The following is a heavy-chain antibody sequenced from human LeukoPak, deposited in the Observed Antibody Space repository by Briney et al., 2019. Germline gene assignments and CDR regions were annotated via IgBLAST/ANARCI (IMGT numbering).Heavy chain of an antibody. J-gene: IGHJ3*02. CDR3: ARALTDYSQLPSDAFDI. CDR2: MNPGSVNK. D-gene: IGHD1-1*01. Sequence: ASVKVSCKASGYTFTSYEINWVRQATGQGLEWMGWMNPGSVNKGYAQKFQGRVTMTRDTSISTAYMELSSLRSEDTAVYYCARALTDYSQLPSDAFDIWGQGTMVTVSS. CDR1: GYTFTSYE. V-gene: IGHV1-8*01.